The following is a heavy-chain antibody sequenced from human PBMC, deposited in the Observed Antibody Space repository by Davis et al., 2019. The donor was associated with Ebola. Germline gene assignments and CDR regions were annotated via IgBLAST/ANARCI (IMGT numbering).Heavy chain of an antibody. CDR2: ISGSGGST. CDR3: ALNSGSYVGYFDY. CDR1: GFTFSSYA. Sequence: GESLKISCAASGFTFSSYAMSWVRQAPGKGLEWVSAISGSGGSTYYADPVKGRFTISRDNSKNTLYLQMNSLRAEDTAVYYCALNSGSYVGYFDYWGQGTLVTVSS. J-gene: IGHJ4*02. V-gene: IGHV3-23*01. D-gene: IGHD1-26*01.